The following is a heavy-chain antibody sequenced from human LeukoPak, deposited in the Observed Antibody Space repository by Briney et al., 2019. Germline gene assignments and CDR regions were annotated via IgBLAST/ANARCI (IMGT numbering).Heavy chain of an antibody. CDR1: GGSISSSSYY. V-gene: IGHV4-39*01. J-gene: IGHJ4*02. CDR2: IYYSGST. D-gene: IGHD3-22*01. CDR3: ARRDDSSGYHKIFDY. Sequence: PETLSLTCTVAGGSISSSSYYWGWIRQPPGKGLEWIGSIYYSGSTYYNPSLKSRVTISIDPSNNQYSLRLSSVTAADTAVYYCARRDDSSGYHKIFDYWGPGTLVTVSS.